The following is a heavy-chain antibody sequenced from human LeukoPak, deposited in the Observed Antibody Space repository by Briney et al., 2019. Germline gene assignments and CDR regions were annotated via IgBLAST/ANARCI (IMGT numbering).Heavy chain of an antibody. CDR2: ISSSSSYI. J-gene: IGHJ4*02. Sequence: GGSLRLSCAASGFTFSSYSMNWVRQAPGKGLEWVSSISSSSSYIYYADSVKGRFTISRDNAKNSLYLQMNSLRAEDTAVYYCASDASSGMTYYYDSSSYWGQGTLVTVSS. D-gene: IGHD3-22*01. CDR1: GFTFSSYS. CDR3: ASDASSGMTYYYDSSSY. V-gene: IGHV3-21*01.